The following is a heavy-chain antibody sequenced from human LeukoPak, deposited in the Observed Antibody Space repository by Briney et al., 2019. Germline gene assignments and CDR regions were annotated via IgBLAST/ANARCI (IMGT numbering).Heavy chain of an antibody. CDR2: IHYSGST. CDR3: AREMYYYGSGSYPNNYDGFDI. CDR1: GGSISSGDYY. V-gene: IGHV4-30-4*08. D-gene: IGHD3-10*01. J-gene: IGHJ3*02. Sequence: SETLSLTCTVSGGSISSGDYYWSWIRQPPGKGLEWIGYIHYSGSTYYNPSLKSRVTISVDTSKNQFSLKLNSVTAADTAVYYCAREMYYYGSGSYPNNYDGFDIWGQGTMVTVSS.